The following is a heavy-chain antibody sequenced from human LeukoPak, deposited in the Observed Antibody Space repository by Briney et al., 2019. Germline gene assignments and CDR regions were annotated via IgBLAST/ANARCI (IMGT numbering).Heavy chain of an antibody. D-gene: IGHD3-22*01. CDR2: ISYDGSNK. CDR3: AKDGYEYYYDSSGYSLFDY. J-gene: IGHJ4*02. V-gene: IGHV3-30-3*01. Sequence: GGSLRLSCAASGFTFSSYAMHWVRQAPGKGLEWVAVISYDGSNKYYADSVKGRFTISRDNSKNTLYLQMNSLRAEDTAVYYCAKDGYEYYYDSSGYSLFDYWGQGTLVTVSS. CDR1: GFTFSSYA.